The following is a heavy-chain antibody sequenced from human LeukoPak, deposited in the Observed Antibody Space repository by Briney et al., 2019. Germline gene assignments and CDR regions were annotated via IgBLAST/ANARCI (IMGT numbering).Heavy chain of an antibody. CDR3: ARSSRAAEFDY. CDR1: GGSISSGGYS. D-gene: IGHD2-15*01. J-gene: IGHJ4*02. V-gene: IGHV4-30-2*01. CDR2: IYHSGST. Sequence: SQTLSLTCALSGGSISSGGYSWSWIRQPPGKGLECIGYIYHSGSTYYNPSLKSRVTISVDRSKNQFSLKVTSVNAADTDVYYCARSSRAAEFDYWGQGTLVTVSS.